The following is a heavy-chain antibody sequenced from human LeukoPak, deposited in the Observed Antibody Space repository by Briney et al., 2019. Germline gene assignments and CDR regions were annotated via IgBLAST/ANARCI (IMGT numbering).Heavy chain of an antibody. Sequence: SQTLSLTCTVSGGSISSGGYYWSWIRQPAGKGLEWIGRIYTSGSTNYNPSLKSRVTMSVDTSKNQFSLKLSSVTAADTAVYYCARGRMGASPSGYGMDVWGQGTTVTVSS. D-gene: IGHD1-26*01. J-gene: IGHJ6*02. CDR3: ARGRMGASPSGYGMDV. CDR2: IYTSGST. V-gene: IGHV4-61*02. CDR1: GGSISSGGYY.